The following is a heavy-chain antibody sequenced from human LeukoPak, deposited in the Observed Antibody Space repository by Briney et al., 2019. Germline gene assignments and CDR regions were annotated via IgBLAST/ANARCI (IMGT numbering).Heavy chain of an antibody. CDR2: IYYSGST. CDR3: ARGGSWYPSDY. D-gene: IGHD6-13*01. CDR1: GGSISSSH. J-gene: IGHJ4*02. Sequence: SEALSLTCTVSGGSISSSHWSWIRQPPGKGLEWIGYIYYSGSTNYNPSLKSRVTISVDTSKNQFSLKLSSVTAADTAVYYCARGGSWYPSDYWGQGTLVTVSS. V-gene: IGHV4-59*01.